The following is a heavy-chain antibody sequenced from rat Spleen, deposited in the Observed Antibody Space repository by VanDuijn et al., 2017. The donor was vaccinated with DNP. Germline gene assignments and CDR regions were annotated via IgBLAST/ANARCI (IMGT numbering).Heavy chain of an antibody. J-gene: IGHJ2*01. CDR1: GFTFSDYY. CDR2: IIYDGGRT. V-gene: IGHV5-22*01. Sequence: EVQLVASGGGLVQPGRSLKLSCAASGFTFSDYYMAWVRQAPTKGLEWVAYIIYDGGRTYYGDSVKGRFTISRDNAKSTLFLQMNSLRSEDMATYYCARWTYYFDYWGQGVMVTVSS. CDR3: ARWTYYFDY.